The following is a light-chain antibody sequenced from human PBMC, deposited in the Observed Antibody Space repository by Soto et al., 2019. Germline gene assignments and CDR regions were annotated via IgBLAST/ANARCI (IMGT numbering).Light chain of an antibody. V-gene: IGKV3-20*01. CDR1: QSISSSY. J-gene: IGKJ5*01. CDR3: QRYGSSTIT. CDR2: GAS. Sequence: EIVLTQSPGTLSLSPGERATLSCRASQSISSSYLAWYQQKPGQAPRLLIYGASTRATGIPDRFSGSESGTDFTLTISRLKPEDFAVYYCQRYGSSTITFGQGTRLEIK.